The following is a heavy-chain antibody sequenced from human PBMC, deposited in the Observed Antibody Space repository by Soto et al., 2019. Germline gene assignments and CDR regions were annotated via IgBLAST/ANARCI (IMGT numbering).Heavy chain of an antibody. CDR1: GDSVSSNSAA. CDR3: ERDIVEIGRPRWVDP. J-gene: IGHJ5*02. D-gene: IGHD2-15*01. Sequence: SQTLSLTCAISGDSVSSNSAAWNWIRQSPSRGLEWLGRTYYRSKWYNDYAVSVKSRITINPDTSKNQFSLQLSSVTAADTAVYYCERDIVEIGRPRWVDPWGQGTLVTVSS. CDR2: TYYRSKWYN. V-gene: IGHV6-1*01.